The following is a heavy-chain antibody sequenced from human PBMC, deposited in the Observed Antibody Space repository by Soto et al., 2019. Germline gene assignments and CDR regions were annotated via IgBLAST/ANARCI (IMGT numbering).Heavy chain of an antibody. V-gene: IGHV3-48*02. D-gene: IGHD2-8*02. CDR2: ISSSSSTI. CDR3: ARENWRCYYYGMDV. Sequence: EVQLVESGGGLVQPGGSLRLSCAASGFTFSSYSMNWVRQAPGKGLEWVSYISSSSSTIYYADSVKGRFTISRDNAKNSLYLQMNSLRDEDTAVYYCARENWRCYYYGMDVWGQGTTVTVSS. J-gene: IGHJ6*02. CDR1: GFTFSSYS.